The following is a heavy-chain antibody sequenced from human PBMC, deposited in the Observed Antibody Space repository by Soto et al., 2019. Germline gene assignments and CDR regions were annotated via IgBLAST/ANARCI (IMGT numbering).Heavy chain of an antibody. Sequence: QVQLQESGPGLVKPSQTLSLTCTVSGGSISSGGYYWSWIRQHPGKGLEWIGYIYYSGSTYYNPSLKSRVTISVDTSKNQFSLKLSSVTAADTAVYYCARDRAGDYGDYLHFQHWGQGTLVTVSS. D-gene: IGHD4-17*01. J-gene: IGHJ1*01. CDR2: IYYSGST. CDR1: GGSISSGGYY. CDR3: ARDRAGDYGDYLHFQH. V-gene: IGHV4-31*03.